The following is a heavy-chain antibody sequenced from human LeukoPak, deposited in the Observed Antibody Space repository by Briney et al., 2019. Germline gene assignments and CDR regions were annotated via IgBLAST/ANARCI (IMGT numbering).Heavy chain of an antibody. D-gene: IGHD3-16*01. J-gene: IGHJ4*02. CDR1: GGSISSGDYY. CDR2: IYYSGST. CDR3: AREGMGEPVYD. Sequence: PSGTLSLTCTVSGGSISSGDYYWSWIRQPPGKGLEWIGYIYYSGSTYYNSSLKSRVTISVDTSKNQFSLKLSSVTAADTAVYYCAREGMGEPVYDWGQGTLVTVSS. V-gene: IGHV4-30-4*08.